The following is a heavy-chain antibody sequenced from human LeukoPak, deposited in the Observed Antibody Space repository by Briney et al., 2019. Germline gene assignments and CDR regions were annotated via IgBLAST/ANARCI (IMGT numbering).Heavy chain of an antibody. CDR3: ARHWGHFYMDV. CDR1: GGSFSGYY. V-gene: IGHV4-34*01. CDR2: INHSGST. D-gene: IGHD3-16*01. J-gene: IGHJ6*03. Sequence: SETLSLTCAVYGGSFSGYYWSWIRQPPGKGLEWIGEINHSGSTNYNPSPKSRVTISEDTSKNQFSLNLSSVTAADTAVYYCARHWGHFYMDVWGKGSTVTISS.